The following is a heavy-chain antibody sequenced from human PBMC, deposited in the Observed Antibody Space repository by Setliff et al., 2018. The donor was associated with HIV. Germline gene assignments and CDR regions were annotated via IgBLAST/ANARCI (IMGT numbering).Heavy chain of an antibody. V-gene: IGHV4-61*09. CDR2: IHTSGST. J-gene: IGHJ4*02. CDR3: ARDAHYHGSGNYRY. CDR1: GASISSGSYY. D-gene: IGHD3-10*01. Sequence: SETLSLTCTVSGASISSGSYYWTWIRQPAGKGLEWIGHIHTSGSTNYNPPLKSRVTISVDTSKNQFSLKLSSMTAADTAVYYCARDAHYHGSGNYRYWGQGSLVTVSS.